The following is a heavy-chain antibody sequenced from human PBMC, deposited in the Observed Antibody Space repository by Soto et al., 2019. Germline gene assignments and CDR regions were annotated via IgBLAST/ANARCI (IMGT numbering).Heavy chain of an antibody. Sequence: GGSLRLSCVASGFTFSSYAMHWVRQAPGKGLEWVAVISYDGSNKYYADSVKGRFTISRDNSKNTLYLQMNSLRAEDTAVYYCARDRISGSYLNYYYYGMDVWGQGTTVTVSS. CDR2: ISYDGSNK. D-gene: IGHD1-26*01. CDR3: ARDRISGSYLNYYYYGMDV. V-gene: IGHV3-30-3*01. CDR1: GFTFSSYA. J-gene: IGHJ6*02.